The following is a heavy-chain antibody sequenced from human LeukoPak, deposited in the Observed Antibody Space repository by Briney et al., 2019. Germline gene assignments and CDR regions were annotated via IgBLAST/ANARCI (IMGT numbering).Heavy chain of an antibody. Sequence: GGSLRLSCVASGIRFSALWMNWVRQAPGKGLELVASINEDGSEKYYVDSVKGRFTISRDNPKKSLYLQLNSLRVDDTAVYFCARDADAYDYWGQGTLVPVSS. CDR2: INEDGSEK. CDR1: GIRFSALW. V-gene: IGHV3-7*01. CDR3: ARDADAYDY. J-gene: IGHJ4*02. D-gene: IGHD2-2*01.